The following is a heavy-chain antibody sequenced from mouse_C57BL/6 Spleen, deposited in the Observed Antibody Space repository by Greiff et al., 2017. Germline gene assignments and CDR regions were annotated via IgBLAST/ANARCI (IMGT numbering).Heavy chain of an antibody. Sequence: VQLQQSGAELVKPGASVKLSCTASGFNIKDYYMHWVKQRTEQGLEWIGRIDPEDGETKYAPKVQGKATITADPSANKAYLQLSSLTSEDTAVYYCARTTVVEVFDYWGQGTTLTVSS. CDR3: ARTTVVEVFDY. J-gene: IGHJ2*01. CDR2: IDPEDGET. D-gene: IGHD1-1*01. V-gene: IGHV14-2*01. CDR1: GFNIKDYY.